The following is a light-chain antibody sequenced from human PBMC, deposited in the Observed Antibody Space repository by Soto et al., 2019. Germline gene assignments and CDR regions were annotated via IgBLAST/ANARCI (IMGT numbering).Light chain of an antibody. CDR2: GAS. J-gene: IGKJ1*01. V-gene: IGKV3-15*01. CDR3: QQYNDWPPA. CDR1: QSVSTN. Sequence: ELVMTQSPATLSVSPGERATLSCRTSQSVSTNFAWYQQRPGQAPRLLIYGASARATGVPARFSGSGSGTVFTLIISSLQSEDSAVYYCQQYNDWPPAFGQGTKVEVK.